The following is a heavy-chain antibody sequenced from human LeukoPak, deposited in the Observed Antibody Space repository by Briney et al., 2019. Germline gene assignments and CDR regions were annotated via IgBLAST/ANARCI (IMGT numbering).Heavy chain of an antibody. V-gene: IGHV4-59*08. J-gene: IGHJ4*02. CDR1: GGSISSYY. CDR3: ASTVRSDWYPPQLDY. D-gene: IGHD6-19*01. Sequence: SETLSLTCTVSGGSISSYYWSWIRQPPGKGLEWIGYIYYSGSTNYNPSLKSRVTISVDTSKNQFSLKLSSVTAADTAVYYCASTVRSDWYPPQLDYWGQGTLATVSS. CDR2: IYYSGST.